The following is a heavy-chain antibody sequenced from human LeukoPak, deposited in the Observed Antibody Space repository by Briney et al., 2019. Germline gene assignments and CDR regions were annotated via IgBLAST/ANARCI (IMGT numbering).Heavy chain of an antibody. CDR2: IKQDGSEK. CDR1: GFTFSSYW. D-gene: IGHD4-17*01. Sequence: GGSLRLSCAASGFTFSSYWMSWVRQAPGKGLEWVANIKQDGSEKYYVDSVKGRFTISRDNAKNSLYLQMNSLRAEDTAVYYCARDVDGDYPNFDYWGQGTLVTVSS. J-gene: IGHJ4*02. V-gene: IGHV3-7*01. CDR3: ARDVDGDYPNFDY.